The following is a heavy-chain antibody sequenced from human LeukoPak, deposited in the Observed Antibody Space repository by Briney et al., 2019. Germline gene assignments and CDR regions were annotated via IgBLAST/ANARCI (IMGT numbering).Heavy chain of an antibody. CDR3: ARVMWELRYYFDY. J-gene: IGHJ4*02. V-gene: IGHV3-21*01. D-gene: IGHD1-26*01. CDR1: GFTFSSYS. Sequence: GGSLRLSCAASGFTFSSYSMNWVRQAPGKGLGWVSSISSSSSYIYYADSVKGRFTISRDNAKNSLYLQMNSLRAEDTAVYYCARVMWELRYYFDYWGQGTLVTVSS. CDR2: ISSSSSYI.